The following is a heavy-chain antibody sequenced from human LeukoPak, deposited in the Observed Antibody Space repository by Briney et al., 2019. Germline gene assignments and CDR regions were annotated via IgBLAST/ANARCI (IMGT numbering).Heavy chain of an antibody. V-gene: IGHV1-18*01. Sequence: ASVKVSCKASGYTFTSYGISWVRQAPGQGLEWMGWISAYNGNTNYAQKFQGRVTITADESTSTAYMELSSLRSEDTAVYYCASSTFIRAIDAFDIWGQGTMVTVSS. CDR3: ASSTFIRAIDAFDI. CDR2: ISAYNGNT. J-gene: IGHJ3*02. D-gene: IGHD2/OR15-2a*01. CDR1: GYTFTSYG.